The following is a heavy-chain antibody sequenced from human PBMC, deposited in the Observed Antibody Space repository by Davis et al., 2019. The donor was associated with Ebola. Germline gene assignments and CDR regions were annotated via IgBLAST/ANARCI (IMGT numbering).Heavy chain of an antibody. CDR1: GGSFSGYY. D-gene: IGHD6-6*01. J-gene: IGHJ6*02. CDR3: ARGDSSSSYGNYYYYGMDV. Sequence: SETLSLTCAVYGGSFSGYYWSWIRQPPGKGLEWIGEINHSGSTYYNPSLKSRVTISVDTSKNHFSLKLSSVTAADTAVYYCARGDSSSSYGNYYYYGMDVWGQGTTVTVSS. V-gene: IGHV4-34*01. CDR2: INHSGST.